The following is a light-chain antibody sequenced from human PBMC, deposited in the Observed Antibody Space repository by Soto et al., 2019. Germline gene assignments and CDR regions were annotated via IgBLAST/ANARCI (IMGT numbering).Light chain of an antibody. CDR3: QHYGSLVLT. Sequence: EIVLTQSPGTLSLSPGEIATLSCRASQIVSSTYLAWYQQKPGQAPRLLIYGASSRATGIPDRFSGSGSGTDFTLTISRLEPEDFAVYYCQHYGSLVLTFGGGTKVEIK. V-gene: IGKV3-20*01. J-gene: IGKJ4*01. CDR1: QIVSSTY. CDR2: GAS.